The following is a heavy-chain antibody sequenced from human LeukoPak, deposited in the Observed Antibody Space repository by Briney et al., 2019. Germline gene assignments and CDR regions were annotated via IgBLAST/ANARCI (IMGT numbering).Heavy chain of an antibody. CDR1: GFTFGDYA. CDR3: TSSDIVVVPAAIDPLRPYYYDSSGYATSDY. CDR2: IRSKAYGGTT. D-gene: IGHD2-2*01. J-gene: IGHJ4*02. V-gene: IGHV3-49*04. Sequence: GGSLRLSCTAAGFTFGDYAMSWVRQAPGKGLEWVGFIRSKAYGGTTEYAASVKGRFTISRDDSKSIAYLQMNSLKTEDTAVYYCTSSDIVVVPAAIDPLRPYYYDSSGYATSDYWGQGTLVTVSS.